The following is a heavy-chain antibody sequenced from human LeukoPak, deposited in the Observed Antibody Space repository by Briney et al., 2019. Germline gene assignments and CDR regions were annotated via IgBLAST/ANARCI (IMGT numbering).Heavy chain of an antibody. CDR1: GYSFTRYA. CDR2: INTNSGNS. J-gene: IGHJ4*02. CDR3: ANGGMGQLTTFDY. D-gene: IGHD3-16*01. V-gene: IGHV7-4-1*02. Sequence: ASVKVSCKCSGYSFTRYAINWVRQAPGQGLEWMGWINTNSGNSTYAQAFKGRFVFSLDTSVSTAYLQISSLKADDTAVYYCANGGMGQLTTFDYWGQGTLVTVSS.